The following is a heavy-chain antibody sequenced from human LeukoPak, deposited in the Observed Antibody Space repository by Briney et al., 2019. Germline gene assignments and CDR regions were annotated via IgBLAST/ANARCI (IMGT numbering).Heavy chain of an antibody. D-gene: IGHD1-7*01. CDR3: ANMRELEFEEYYFDV. J-gene: IGHJ4*02. Sequence: RAGESLKISCKGSGYSFTNYWIGWVRQMPGKGLEWMGIIYPGDSDTRYSPSFQGQVTISADKSISTAYLQWSSLKASDTAMYYCANMRELEFEEYYFDVWGQGTLVTVSS. CDR1: GYSFTNYW. V-gene: IGHV5-51*01. CDR2: IYPGDSDT.